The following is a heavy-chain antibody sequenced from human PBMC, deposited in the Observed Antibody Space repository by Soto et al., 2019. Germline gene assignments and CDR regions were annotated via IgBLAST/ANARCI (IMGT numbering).Heavy chain of an antibody. CDR3: ARDLAAVPRAFDY. CDR2: VYYTGTT. D-gene: IGHD6-13*01. Sequence: SETLSLTCTVSGGSISSYFYIWIRQPPGKGLEWIGSVYYTGTTDYNPSLKSRVTISVDTSKTQFSLNLRSVTAADTAVYYCARDLAAVPRAFDYWGRGTLVTVSS. V-gene: IGHV4-59*01. J-gene: IGHJ4*02. CDR1: GGSISSYF.